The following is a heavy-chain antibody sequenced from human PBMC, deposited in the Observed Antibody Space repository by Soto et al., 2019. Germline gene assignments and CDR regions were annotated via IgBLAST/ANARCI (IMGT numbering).Heavy chain of an antibody. D-gene: IGHD3-10*01. Sequence: QVHLQQWGAGLLKPSETLSLSCDVYGGSLSGYYWTWIRQVPGKGLEWIGEINHSARTNNNPSLKSRVAMSVDTSKNQFSLKLNSVTAADTAVYFCARVGGRGGGTDAFDIWGQGTMVTVSS. V-gene: IGHV4-34*02. CDR2: INHSART. J-gene: IGHJ3*02. CDR3: ARVGGRGGGTDAFDI. CDR1: GGSLSGYY.